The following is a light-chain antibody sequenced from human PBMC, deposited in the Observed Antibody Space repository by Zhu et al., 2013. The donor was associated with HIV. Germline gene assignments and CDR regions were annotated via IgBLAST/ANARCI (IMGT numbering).Light chain of an antibody. CDR3: QQYNNWPWT. Sequence: EIVMTQSPDTLSVSPGERATLSCRASHSISSNLAWYQQKPGQAPRLLIYGASTRATGIPARLSGSGSGTEFTLTISSLQSEDFAVYYCQQYNNWPWTFGQGTKVEIK. CDR1: HSISSN. J-gene: IGKJ1*01. CDR2: GAS. V-gene: IGKV3-15*01.